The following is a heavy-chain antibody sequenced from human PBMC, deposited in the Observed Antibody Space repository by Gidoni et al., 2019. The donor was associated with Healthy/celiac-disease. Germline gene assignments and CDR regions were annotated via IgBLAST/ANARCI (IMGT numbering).Heavy chain of an antibody. Sequence: QLQLQESGPGLVKPSETLSLTCTVSGGSISSSSYYWGWIRQPTGKGLEWIGSIYYSGSTYYNPSLKSRGTISVDTSKNQFSLKLSSVTAADTAVYYCARQRSDRTYYDFWSGYYQYYFDYWGQGTLVTVSS. CDR3: ARQRSDRTYYDFWSGYYQYYFDY. D-gene: IGHD3-3*01. CDR2: IYYSGST. CDR1: GGSISSSSYY. V-gene: IGHV4-39*01. J-gene: IGHJ4*02.